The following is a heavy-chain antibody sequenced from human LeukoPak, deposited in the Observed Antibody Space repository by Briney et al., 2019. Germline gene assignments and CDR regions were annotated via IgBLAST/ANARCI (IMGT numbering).Heavy chain of an antibody. V-gene: IGHV3-15*01. CDR1: GXTFSNAW. CDR3: TTQADY. J-gene: IGHJ4*02. CDR2: VISKTDGGTT. Sequence: KPGGSLRLSCAASGXTFSNAWMSWVRQAPGKGLEWVGRVISKTDGGTTDNAAPVKGRFTISRDDSKNTLYLQMNSLKTEDTAVYYCTTQADYWGQGTLVTVSS.